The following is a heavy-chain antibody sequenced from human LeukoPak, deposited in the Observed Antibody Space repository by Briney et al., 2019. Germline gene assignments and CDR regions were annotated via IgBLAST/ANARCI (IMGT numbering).Heavy chain of an antibody. CDR2: IKQDGSEI. V-gene: IGHV3-7*01. J-gene: IGHJ4*02. CDR1: GFTFSNYW. Sequence: GGSLRLSCAAPGFTFSNYWMGWVRQAPGKGLEWVAIIKQDGSEIYYVDSVKGRFTISRDTAKNTLYLQMNSLRAEDTAVYYCARESNSGYYLSYWGQGTLVTVSS. CDR3: ARESNSGYYLSY. D-gene: IGHD3-22*01.